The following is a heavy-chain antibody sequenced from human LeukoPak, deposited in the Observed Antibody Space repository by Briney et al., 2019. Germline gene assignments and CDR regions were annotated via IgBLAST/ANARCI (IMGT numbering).Heavy chain of an antibody. D-gene: IGHD1-1*01. CDR2: IIPIGDIA. V-gene: IGHV1-69*04. CDR1: GGTFSTYD. J-gene: IGHJ3*01. Sequence: SVKVSCKPSGGTFSTYDIHWVRQAPGQRLEWMGRIIPIGDIAEYAQSFQGRVTMTADKSTTTAYLEVRSLKSEDTALYYCARISDTTRVTAAFDVWGQGTMVTVS. CDR3: ARISDTTRVTAAFDV.